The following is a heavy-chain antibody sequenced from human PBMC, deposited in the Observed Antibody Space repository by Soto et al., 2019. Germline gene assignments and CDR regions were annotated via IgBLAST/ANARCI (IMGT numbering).Heavy chain of an antibody. CDR2: IIPIFGTA. D-gene: IGHD2-2*01. CDR3: ARDLGYCSSTSCASVYYYYGMDV. Sequence: LVKISCKASGYTFTGYYMHWVRQAPGQGLEWMGGIIPIFGTANYAQKFQGRVTITADESTSTAYMELSSLRSEDTAVYYCARDLGYCSSTSCASVYYYYGMDVWGQGTTVTVSS. V-gene: IGHV1-69*13. CDR1: GYTFTGYY. J-gene: IGHJ6*02.